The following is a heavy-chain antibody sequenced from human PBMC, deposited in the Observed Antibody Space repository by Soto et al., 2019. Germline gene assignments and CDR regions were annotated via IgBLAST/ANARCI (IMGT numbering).Heavy chain of an antibody. CDR2: VNHSGNT. D-gene: IGHD6-6*01. Sequence: PSETLSLTCAVYGGSFSGYKWSWIRQPPGKGLEGIGEVNHSGNTKYNPSLKSRVTISGDMSKKQFSLKLSSVTAADTGIYFCARVLEPSIDPRLSWCAPWGQGTPVTVSS. CDR3: ARVLEPSIDPRLSWCAP. V-gene: IGHV4-34*01. CDR1: GGSFSGYK. J-gene: IGHJ5*02.